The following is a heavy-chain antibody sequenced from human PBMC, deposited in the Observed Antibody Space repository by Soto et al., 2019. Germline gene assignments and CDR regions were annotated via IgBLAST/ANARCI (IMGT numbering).Heavy chain of an antibody. CDR1: GFTFSSYG. J-gene: IGHJ6*02. CDR3: ASPRGSGSYYLFGMDV. Sequence: PGGSLRLSCAASGFTFSSYGMHWVRQAPGKGLEWVAVIWYDGSNKYYADSVKGRFTISRDNSKNTLYLQMNSLRAEDTAVYYCASPRGSGSYYLFGMDVWGQGTTVTVSS. V-gene: IGHV3-33*01. CDR2: IWYDGSNK. D-gene: IGHD1-26*01.